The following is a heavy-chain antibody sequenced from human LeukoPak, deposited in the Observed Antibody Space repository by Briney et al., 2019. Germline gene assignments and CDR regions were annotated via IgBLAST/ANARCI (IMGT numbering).Heavy chain of an antibody. V-gene: IGHV3-11*04. CDR2: ISRSATNT. J-gene: IGHJ4*02. CDR3: VASYYGRGDY. D-gene: IGHD3-10*01. CDR1: GFTFSDYY. Sequence: GGSLRLSCAASGFTFSDYYMSWIRQAPGKGLEWVSYISRSATNTYYADSVKGRFTISRDNAKNSLYLQMNSLRAEDTAVYYAVASYYGRGDYWGQGTLVSVSS.